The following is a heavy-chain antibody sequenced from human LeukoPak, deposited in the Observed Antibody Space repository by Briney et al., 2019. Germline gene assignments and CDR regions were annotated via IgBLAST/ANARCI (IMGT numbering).Heavy chain of an antibody. CDR2: IYHSGSA. J-gene: IGHJ4*02. D-gene: IGHD5-24*01. Sequence: SETLSLTCTVSGDSISSGDYYWSWIRQPAGEGLEWIGSIYHSGSAYYNPSLKSRVTISVDTSKNQFSLKLSSVTAADTAVYYCARVSSHFTRDGYLYYFDYWGQGTLVTVSS. CDR3: ARVSSHFTRDGYLYYFDY. V-gene: IGHV4-38-2*02. CDR1: GDSISSGDYY.